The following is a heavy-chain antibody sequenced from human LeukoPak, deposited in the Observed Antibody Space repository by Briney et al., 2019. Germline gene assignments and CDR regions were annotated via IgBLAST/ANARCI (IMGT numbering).Heavy chain of an antibody. CDR2: INHSGST. Sequence: SETLSLTCAVYGGSFNGYYWSWIRQPPGKGLEWIGEINHSGSTNYNPSLKSRVTISVDTSKNQFSLKLSSVTAADTAVYYCARGVLGYCSSTSCHFFDYWGQGTLVTVSS. J-gene: IGHJ4*02. D-gene: IGHD2-2*01. V-gene: IGHV4-34*01. CDR1: GGSFNGYY. CDR3: ARGVLGYCSSTSCHFFDY.